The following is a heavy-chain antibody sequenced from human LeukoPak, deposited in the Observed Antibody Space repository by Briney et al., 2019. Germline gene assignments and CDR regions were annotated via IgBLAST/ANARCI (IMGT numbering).Heavy chain of an antibody. Sequence: SETLSLTCTVSGGSISSSSYYWGWLRQPPGKGLEWIGSIYCSGSTYYNPSLKSRVTISVDRSKNQFSLKLSSVTAADTAVYYCARERYWYFDLWGRGTLVTVSS. V-gene: IGHV4-39*07. J-gene: IGHJ2*01. CDR1: GGSISSSSYY. CDR2: IYCSGST. CDR3: ARERYWYFDL.